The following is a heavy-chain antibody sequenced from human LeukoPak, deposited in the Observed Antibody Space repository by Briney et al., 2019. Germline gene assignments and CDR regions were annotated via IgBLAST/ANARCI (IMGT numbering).Heavy chain of an antibody. CDR3: ARGLKSGSCNFDY. V-gene: IGHV4-61*01. CDR1: GGSISSGSYY. D-gene: IGHD1-26*01. CDR2: IYYSGST. Sequence: SETLSLTCTVSGGSISSGSYYWSWIRQPPGKGLEWIGYIYYSGSTNYNPSLKSRVTISVDTSKNQFSLKLSSVTAADTAVYYCARGLKSGSCNFDYWGQGTLVTVSS. J-gene: IGHJ4*02.